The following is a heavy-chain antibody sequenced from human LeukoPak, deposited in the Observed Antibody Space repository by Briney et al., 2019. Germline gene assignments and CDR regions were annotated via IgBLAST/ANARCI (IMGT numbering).Heavy chain of an antibody. CDR1: GFTFSSYE. CDR3: ARGGTLEYFQH. Sequence: GGSLRLSCAASGFTFSSYEMNWVRQAPGKGLEWVSYISSSGSTIYYADSVKGRFTISRDNAKNSLYLQMNSLRAEDTAVYYCARGGTLEYFQHWCQGTLVTVSS. CDR2: ISSSGSTI. J-gene: IGHJ1*01. V-gene: IGHV3-48*03.